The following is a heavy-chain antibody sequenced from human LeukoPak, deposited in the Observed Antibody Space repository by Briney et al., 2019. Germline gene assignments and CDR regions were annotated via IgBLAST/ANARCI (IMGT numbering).Heavy chain of an antibody. V-gene: IGHV1-2*02. CDR3: ARGYYDSSGYYYVRY. CDR2: INPNSGGT. CDR1: GYTFTGYY. D-gene: IGHD3-22*01. Sequence: ASVKVSCKASGYTFTGYYMHWVRQAPGQGLEWMGWINPNSGGTNYAQKFQGRVTMTRDTSISTAYMELSRLRSDDTAVYYCARGYYDSSGYYYVRYWGQGTLVTVSS. J-gene: IGHJ4*02.